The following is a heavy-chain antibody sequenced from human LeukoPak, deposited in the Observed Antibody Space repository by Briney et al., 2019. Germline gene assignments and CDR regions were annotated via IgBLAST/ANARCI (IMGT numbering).Heavy chain of an antibody. CDR3: ARPRWGYYYDSSGYYDY. J-gene: IGHJ4*02. D-gene: IGHD3-22*01. Sequence: PSGTLSLTCAVSGGSISSSNWWSWVRQPPGKGLEWIGEIYHSGSTNYNPSLKSRVTISVDTSKNQFSLKLSSVTAADTAVYYCARPRWGYYYDSSGYYDYWGQGTLVTVSS. V-gene: IGHV4-4*02. CDR1: GGSISSSNW. CDR2: IYHSGST.